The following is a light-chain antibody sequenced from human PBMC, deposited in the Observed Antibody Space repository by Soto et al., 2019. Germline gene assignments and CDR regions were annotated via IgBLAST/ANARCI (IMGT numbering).Light chain of an antibody. Sequence: DIQMTQSPSTLSASIGDRVTITCRASQSVNNWLAWYQQKPGKAPKLLIFDASTLEVGVPSRFSGSGSGTEFTLTIGSLQPDDFATYYCQQQNTFGQGTKLEIK. CDR3: QQQNT. CDR2: DAS. CDR1: QSVNNW. J-gene: IGKJ2*01. V-gene: IGKV1-5*01.